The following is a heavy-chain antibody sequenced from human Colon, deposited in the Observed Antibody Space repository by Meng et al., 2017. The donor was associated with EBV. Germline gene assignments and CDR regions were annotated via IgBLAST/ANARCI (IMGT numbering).Heavy chain of an antibody. CDR2: ISSSGTTI. CDR3: AGSKRAALGY. J-gene: IGHJ4*02. V-gene: IGHV3-11*01. D-gene: IGHD6-6*01. CDR1: GFTFSDYY. Sequence: QVQXVEAGXXXVKPGGSXRLSCAASGFTFSDYYMSWIRQAPGKGLEWVSYISSSGTTIYYADSVKGRITISRDNAKNSLYLQMNSLRAEDTAVYYCAGSKRAALGYWGQGTLVTVSS.